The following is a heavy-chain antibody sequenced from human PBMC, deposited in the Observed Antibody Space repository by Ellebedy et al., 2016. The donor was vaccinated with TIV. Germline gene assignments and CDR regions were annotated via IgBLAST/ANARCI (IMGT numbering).Heavy chain of an antibody. CDR1: GFTFSSYV. Sequence: GGSLRLXCRASGFTFSSYVMSWVRQAPGKGLKWVSGLSRSGDTTYYADSVKGRFTISRDNSKNTLYLQMNSLRAEDTAVYYCAKGNSFYCSGGSCYFDYWGQGTLVTVSS. CDR2: LSRSGDTT. CDR3: AKGNSFYCSGGSCYFDY. D-gene: IGHD2-15*01. J-gene: IGHJ4*02. V-gene: IGHV3-23*01.